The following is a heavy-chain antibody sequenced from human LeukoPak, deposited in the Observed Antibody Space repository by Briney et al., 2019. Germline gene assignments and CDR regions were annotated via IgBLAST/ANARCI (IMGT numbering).Heavy chain of an antibody. CDR2: ISWNSGSI. CDR1: GFTFDDYA. V-gene: IGHV3-9*01. CDR3: AKDSEQWLVNAFDI. J-gene: IGHJ3*02. D-gene: IGHD6-19*01. Sequence: GGSLRLSCAASGFTFDDYAMHWVQQAPGKGLEWVSGISWNSGSIGYADPVKGRFTISRDNAKNSLYLQMNSLRAEDTALYYCAKDSEQWLVNAFDIWGQGTMVTVSS.